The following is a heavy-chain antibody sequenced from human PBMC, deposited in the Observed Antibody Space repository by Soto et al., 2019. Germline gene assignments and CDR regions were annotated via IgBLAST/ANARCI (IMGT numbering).Heavy chain of an antibody. CDR2: IYPGDSDT. J-gene: IGHJ6*03. CDR1: GYGFTSFW. V-gene: IGHV5-51*01. D-gene: IGHD1-7*01. CDR3: ARQRGSIIGSTCCYMDV. Sequence: GESLKISCQASGYGFTSFWIGWVRQVPGKGPEWMGIIYPGDSDTRYSPSFQGQVTISADNSISTAYLQWSSLKASDTAIYYCARQRGSIIGSTCCYMDVWGKGTTVTVSS.